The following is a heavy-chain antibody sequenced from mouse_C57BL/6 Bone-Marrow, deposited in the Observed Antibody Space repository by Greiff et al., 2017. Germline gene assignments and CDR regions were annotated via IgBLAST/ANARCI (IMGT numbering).Heavy chain of an antibody. J-gene: IGHJ3*01. D-gene: IGHD3-2*02. CDR2: IYPRSGNT. CDR3: AREGGQLRSRLFAY. Sequence: VQLQQSGAELARPGASVKLSCKASGYTFTSYGISWVKQRTGQGLEWIGEIYPRSGNTYYNEKFKGKATLTADKSSSTAYMALRSLTSEDSAVYFCAREGGQLRSRLFAYWGQGTLVTVSA. V-gene: IGHV1-81*01. CDR1: GYTFTSYG.